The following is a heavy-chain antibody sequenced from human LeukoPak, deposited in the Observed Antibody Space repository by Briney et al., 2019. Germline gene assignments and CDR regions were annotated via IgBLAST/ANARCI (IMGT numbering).Heavy chain of an antibody. D-gene: IGHD3-10*01. CDR2: MNPNSGNT. CDR3: TGSFGELSFFDH. CDR1: GYTFTSYD. J-gene: IGHJ4*02. Sequence: ASVKVSCKASGYTFTSYDINWVRQATGQGLEWMGWMNPNSGNTGYAQKFQGRVTMTRNTSISTAYMELSSLRSEDTAVYFCTGSFGELSFFDHWGREPWSPSPQ. V-gene: IGHV1-8*01.